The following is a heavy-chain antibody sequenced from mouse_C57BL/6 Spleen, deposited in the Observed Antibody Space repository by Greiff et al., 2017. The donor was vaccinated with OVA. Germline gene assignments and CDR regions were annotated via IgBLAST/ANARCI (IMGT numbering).Heavy chain of an antibody. V-gene: IGHV1-26*01. CDR1: GYTFTDYY. CDR3: ARSDRTRQLRPPRYFDV. D-gene: IGHD3-2*02. J-gene: IGHJ1*03. Sequence: EVQLQQSGPELVKPGASVKISCKASGYTFTDYYMNWVKQSHGKSLEWIGDINPNNGGTSYNQKFKGKATLTVDKSSSTAYMELRSLTSEDSAVYYCARSDRTRQLRPPRYFDVWGTGTTVTVSS. CDR2: INPNNGGT.